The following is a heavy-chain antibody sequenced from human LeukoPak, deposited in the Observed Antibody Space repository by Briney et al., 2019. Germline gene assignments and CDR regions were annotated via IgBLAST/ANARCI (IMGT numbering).Heavy chain of an antibody. J-gene: IGHJ4*02. D-gene: IGHD3-3*01. CDR2: IKHDGSEK. V-gene: IGHV3-7*01. CDR3: ATDRGWRTSGYYLYYFEY. CDR1: GFTFTNYF. Sequence: GGSLRLSCAASGFTFTNYFMSWVRQAPGKGLEWVAAIKHDGSEKYYVDSVRGRFTISRDNTMNSLYLQMSSLRAEDTAVYYCATDRGWRTSGYYLYYFEYWGQGTLVTFSS.